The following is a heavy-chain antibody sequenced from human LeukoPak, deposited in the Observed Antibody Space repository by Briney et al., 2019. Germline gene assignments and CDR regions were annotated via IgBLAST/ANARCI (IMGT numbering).Heavy chain of an antibody. V-gene: IGHV1-2*06. D-gene: IGHD5-24*01. Sequence: ASVKVSCKASGYTFTGYYMHWVRQAPGQGLEWMGRINPNSGGTNYAQKFQGRVTKTRDTSISTAYMELSRLRSDHTAVYYCARHNSDGYHLAYCVQGTLVTVSS. CDR3: ARHNSDGYHLAY. J-gene: IGHJ4*02. CDR1: GYTFTGYY. CDR2: INPNSGGT.